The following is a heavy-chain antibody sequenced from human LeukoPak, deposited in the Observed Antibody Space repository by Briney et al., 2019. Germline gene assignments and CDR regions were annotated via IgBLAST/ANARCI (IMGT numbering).Heavy chain of an antibody. CDR2: INHSGST. CDR3: ARGRRGYYYDSSGHYRGGPTAQHFDY. V-gene: IGHV4-39*07. D-gene: IGHD3-22*01. J-gene: IGHJ4*02. Sequence: SETLSLTCTVSGGSISSSSYYWGWIRQPPGKGLEWIGEINHSGSTNYNPSLKSRVTISVDTSKNQFSLKLSSVTAADTAVYYCARGRRGYYYDSSGHYRGGPTAQHFDYWGQGTLVTVSS. CDR1: GGSISSSSYY.